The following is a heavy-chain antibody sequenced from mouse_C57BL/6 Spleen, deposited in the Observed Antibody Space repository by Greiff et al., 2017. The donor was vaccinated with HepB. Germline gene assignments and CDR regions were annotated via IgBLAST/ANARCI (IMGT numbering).Heavy chain of an antibody. CDR1: GFTFSDYG. Sequence: EVHLVESGGGLVKPGGSLKLSCAASGFTFSDYGMHWVRQAPEKGLEWVAYISSGSSTIYYADTVKGRFTISRDNAKNTLFLQMTRLRSEDTAVYDCARPLPFAYWGQGTLVTVSA. V-gene: IGHV5-17*01. CDR2: ISSGSSTI. J-gene: IGHJ3*01. CDR3: ARPLPFAY. D-gene: IGHD1-2*01.